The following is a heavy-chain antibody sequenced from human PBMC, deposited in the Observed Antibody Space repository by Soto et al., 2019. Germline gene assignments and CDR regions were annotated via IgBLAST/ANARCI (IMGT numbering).Heavy chain of an antibody. V-gene: IGHV3-7*01. CDR3: TSMQNDGLTDY. Sequence: EVQLVESGGGLVQPGGSLRLSCGGSGFTFNTYWVTWVRQAPGKGLEWVANIKQEGSEKRYVDSVKGRFTISRDNAENSVILQMNSLRVEDTAVYYCTSMQNDGLTDYRGQGTLVTVSS. CDR1: GFTFNTYW. J-gene: IGHJ4*02. D-gene: IGHD1-1*01. CDR2: IKQEGSEK.